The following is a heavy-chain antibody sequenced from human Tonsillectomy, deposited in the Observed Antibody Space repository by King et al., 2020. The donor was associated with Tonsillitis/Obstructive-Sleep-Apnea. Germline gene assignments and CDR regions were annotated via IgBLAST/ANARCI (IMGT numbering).Heavy chain of an antibody. D-gene: IGHD2-21*01. Sequence: QLQESGPGLVKPSETLSLTCTVSGGSISSYYWSWIRQPPGKGLEWIGYIYYSGSTNYNPSLKSRVTLSVDTSKNQFSLKLSSVTAADTAGYYGARVPLYCGGDCYSDDAFDIWGQGTMVTVSS. CDR1: GGSISSYY. V-gene: IGHV4-59*01. J-gene: IGHJ3*02. CDR3: ARVPLYCGGDCYSDDAFDI. CDR2: IYYSGST.